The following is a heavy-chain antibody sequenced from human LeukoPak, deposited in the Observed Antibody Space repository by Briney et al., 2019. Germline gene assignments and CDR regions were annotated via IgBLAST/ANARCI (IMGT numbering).Heavy chain of an antibody. V-gene: IGHV4-30-2*01. CDR3: ASNYGGNGFDY. D-gene: IGHD4-23*01. Sequence: SETLSLTCAVSGGSISSGGYSWSWIRQPPGKGLEWIGYIYHSGSTYYNPSLKSRVTISVDRSKNQFSLKLSSVTAADTAVYYCASNYGGNGFDYWGQGTLVTVSS. CDR2: IYHSGST. J-gene: IGHJ4*02. CDR1: GGSISSGGYS.